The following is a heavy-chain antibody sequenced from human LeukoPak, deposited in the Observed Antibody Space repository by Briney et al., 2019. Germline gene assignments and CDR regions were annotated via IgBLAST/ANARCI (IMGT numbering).Heavy chain of an antibody. Sequence: SVKVSCKASGGTFSSYAISWVRQAPGQGLEWMGGIIPIFGTANYAQKFQGRVTITADESTSTAYMELSSLRSEDTAVYYCARAAITIFGVVILDAFDIWGQGTMVTVSS. CDR3: ARAAITIFGVVILDAFDI. CDR1: GGTFSSYA. D-gene: IGHD3-3*01. V-gene: IGHV1-69*13. CDR2: IIPIFGTA. J-gene: IGHJ3*02.